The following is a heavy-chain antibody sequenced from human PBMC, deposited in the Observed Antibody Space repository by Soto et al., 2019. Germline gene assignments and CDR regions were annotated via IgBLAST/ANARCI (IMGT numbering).Heavy chain of an antibody. D-gene: IGHD3-3*01. Sequence: SETLSLTCVVYDGPLIGYYSSWIRQPPGKGLEWFGEINHSGNTNYHPSLNPSLKSRVTISVDASKNQYSLNLRSVTATGTAVYYYARDAKGYYYDLTKEYFVSWGPGTPVTISS. CDR2: INHSGNT. CDR3: ARDAKGYYYDLTKEYFVS. J-gene: IGHJ4*02. V-gene: IGHV4-34*01. CDR1: DGPLIGYY.